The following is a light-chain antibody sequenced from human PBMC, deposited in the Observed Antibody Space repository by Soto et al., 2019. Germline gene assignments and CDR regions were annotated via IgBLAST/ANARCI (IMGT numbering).Light chain of an antibody. CDR3: SSYTSSSTLVV. Sequence: QSALTQPASVSGSPGQSITISCTGTSSDVGGYNYVSWYQQQPGKAPKLMIYDVSDRPSGVSNRFSDSKSGNTASLTISGLQAEDEADYYCSSYTSSSTLVVFGGGTKLTVL. CDR1: SSDVGGYNY. CDR2: DVS. J-gene: IGLJ2*01. V-gene: IGLV2-14*01.